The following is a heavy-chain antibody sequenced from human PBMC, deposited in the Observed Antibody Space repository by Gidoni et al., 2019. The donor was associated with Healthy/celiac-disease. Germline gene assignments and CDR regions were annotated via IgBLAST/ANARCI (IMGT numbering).Heavy chain of an antibody. J-gene: IGHJ4*02. D-gene: IGHD2-21*02. CDR1: GFTFSGSA. CDR3: TRPGGGDYPG. Sequence: EVQLVESGGGLVQPGGSLKLSCAASGFTFSGSAMPWVRQASGKGLEWVGRIRSKANSYATAYAASVKGRFTISRDDSKNTAYLQMNSLKTEDTAVYYCTRPGGGDYPGWGQGTLVTVSS. CDR2: IRSKANSYAT. V-gene: IGHV3-73*02.